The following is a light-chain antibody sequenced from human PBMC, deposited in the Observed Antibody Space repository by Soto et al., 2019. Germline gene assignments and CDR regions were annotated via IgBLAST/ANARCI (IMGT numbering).Light chain of an antibody. CDR3: QQYNNWPPEDT. Sequence: EIVMTQSPATLSVSPGERATLSCRASQSVSSNLAWYQQKPGQAPRLLIYGASTRATGIAARFSGSGSGTEFTLTISRLQSEDFAVYYCQQYNNWPPEDTFGQGTKLEIK. CDR2: GAS. J-gene: IGKJ2*01. CDR1: QSVSSN. V-gene: IGKV3-15*01.